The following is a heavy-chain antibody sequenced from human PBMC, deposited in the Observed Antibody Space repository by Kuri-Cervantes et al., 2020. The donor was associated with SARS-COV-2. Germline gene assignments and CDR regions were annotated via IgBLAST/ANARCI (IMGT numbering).Heavy chain of an antibody. V-gene: IGHV3-7*04. CDR1: GFTFSDHY. D-gene: IGHD3-3*01. J-gene: IGHJ3*02. Sequence: GESLKISCAASGFTFSDHYMDWVRQAPGKGLEWVAAIKADGGEMVYVDSAKGRFTISRDNAKNSVSLQMNSVRIEDTSLYFCAWGRGWTFDIWGRGTMVTVSS. CDR3: AWGRGWTFDI. CDR2: IKADGGEM.